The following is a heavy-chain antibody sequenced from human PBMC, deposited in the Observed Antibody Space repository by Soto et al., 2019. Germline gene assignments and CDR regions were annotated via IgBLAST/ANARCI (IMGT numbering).Heavy chain of an antibody. CDR1: GFTLISYD. Sequence: WGSLRLSCGASGFTLISYDIIWVRLSPLKWLEWVSVIGSSGGGTYYADSVKGRFTISRDNSKLYLQMSRLRAEDTALYMCVRHAKLTSVTANVGYYYGLDIWGQGTTVTVSS. D-gene: IGHD4-4*01. CDR2: IGSSGGGT. V-gene: IGHV3-23*01. CDR3: VRHAKLTSVTANVGYYYGLDI. J-gene: IGHJ6*02.